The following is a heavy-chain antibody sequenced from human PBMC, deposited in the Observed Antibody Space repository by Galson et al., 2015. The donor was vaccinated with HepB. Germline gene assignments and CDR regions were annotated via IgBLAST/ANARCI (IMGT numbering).Heavy chain of an antibody. CDR2: ISYDGSNK. D-gene: IGHD6-13*01. CDR3: ARGRQYSSSWYGWRYLGGDY. CDR1: GFTFSSYA. J-gene: IGHJ4*02. Sequence: SLRLSCAASGFTFSSYAMHWVRQAPGKGLDWVAVISYDGSNKYYADSVKGRFTISRDNSKNTLYLQMNSLRAEDTAVYYCARGRQYSSSWYGWRYLGGDYWGQGTLVTVSS. V-gene: IGHV3-30*04.